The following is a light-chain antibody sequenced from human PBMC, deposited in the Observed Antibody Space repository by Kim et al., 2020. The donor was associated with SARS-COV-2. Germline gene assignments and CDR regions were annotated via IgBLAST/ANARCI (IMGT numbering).Light chain of an antibody. CDR3: QQVDSYPFS. J-gene: IGKJ4*01. Sequence: ASVGDGVAITCRASQGINIYVTWSQQKPGRAPKLLIYAASTLQSGVSSRFSGSGSGTDFTLTISSLQPEDFATYYCQQVDSYPFSFGGGTKVDIK. CDR1: QGINIY. V-gene: IGKV1-9*01. CDR2: AAS.